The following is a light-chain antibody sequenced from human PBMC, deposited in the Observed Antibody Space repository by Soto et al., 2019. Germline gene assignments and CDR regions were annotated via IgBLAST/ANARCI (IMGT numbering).Light chain of an antibody. Sequence: EIVLTQSPGTLSLSPGEIATLSRRASQSVSSNLAWYQQKPGQAPRLLIYDASTRATGIPARISGSGSGTEFTLTISSLQSEDFAVYYCQQYNNWRTFGQGTKVDI. CDR2: DAS. V-gene: IGKV3-15*01. J-gene: IGKJ1*01. CDR1: QSVSSN. CDR3: QQYNNWRT.